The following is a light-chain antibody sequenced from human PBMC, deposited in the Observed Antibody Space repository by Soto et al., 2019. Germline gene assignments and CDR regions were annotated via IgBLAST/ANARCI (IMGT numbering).Light chain of an antibody. J-gene: IGLJ1*01. CDR2: GNT. CDR3: AAWDDSLRGYV. V-gene: IGLV1-47*02. Sequence: QSVLSQPPSASVTPGQRVTVSCSGSSSNIGRNYIYWYQQLPGTAPKLLIYGNTQRPSGVPDRFSGSKSGTPVSLAISGPRSEDEADYYCAAWDDSLRGYVFGTGTKVTVL. CDR1: SSNIGRNY.